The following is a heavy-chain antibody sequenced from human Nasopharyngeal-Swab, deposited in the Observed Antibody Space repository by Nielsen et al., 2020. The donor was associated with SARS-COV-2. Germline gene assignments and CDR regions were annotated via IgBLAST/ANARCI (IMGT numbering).Heavy chain of an antibody. Sequence: GGSLRLSCEASGFTFSSYSLNWVRQAPGKGLGWVSFVSGSSYFTHYADSVRGRFTVSRDNARNTLYLQMHGLKPEDTAVYFCARGGGVTHYFDFWGQGALVTVSS. D-gene: IGHD4-23*01. V-gene: IGHV3-21*01. CDR3: ARGGGVTHYFDF. CDR1: GFTFSSYS. CDR2: VSGSSYFT. J-gene: IGHJ4*02.